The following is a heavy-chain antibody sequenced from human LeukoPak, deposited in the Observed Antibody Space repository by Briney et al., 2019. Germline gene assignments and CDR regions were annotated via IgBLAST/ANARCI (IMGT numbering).Heavy chain of an antibody. Sequence: GGSLRLSCAASGFTFSSYWMNWARQAPGKGLEWVASINHNGNVNYYVDSVKGRFTISRDNAKNSLYLQMSNLRAEDTAVYSCARGGGLDVRGQGATVTVSS. V-gene: IGHV3-7*03. CDR2: INHNGNVN. D-gene: IGHD3-16*01. CDR1: GFTFSSYW. CDR3: ARGGGLDV. J-gene: IGHJ6*02.